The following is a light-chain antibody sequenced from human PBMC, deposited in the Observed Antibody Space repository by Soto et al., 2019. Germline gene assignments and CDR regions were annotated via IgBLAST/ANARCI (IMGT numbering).Light chain of an antibody. CDR3: RQDYNYPRT. CDR2: AAS. J-gene: IGKJ1*01. CDR1: QGIRND. Sequence: AIQMTQSPSSLSASVGDRVTITCRASQGIRNDLGWYQQKPGKAPKLLIYAASSLDSGVPSRFSGSGSGTDFTLTISSLQHEDFATYYCRQDYNYPRTFGQGTKVEIK. V-gene: IGKV1-6*01.